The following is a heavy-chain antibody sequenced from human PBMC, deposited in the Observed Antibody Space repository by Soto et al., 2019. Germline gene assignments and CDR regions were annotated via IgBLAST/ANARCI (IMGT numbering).Heavy chain of an antibody. Sequence: QVLLVESGGGVVQPGRSLRLSCAASGFTFKSFGFHWVRQAPGKGLEWVAVVSDDGHYKSYADSVKGRFTISRDNSKNTVYVEMSSLRPEDKAIYYCARDLAGRYSSSWFGHLDFWGQGTLVTVSS. J-gene: IGHJ4*02. CDR1: GFTFKSFG. CDR2: VSDDGHYK. CDR3: ARDLAGRYSSSWFGHLDF. D-gene: IGHD6-13*01. V-gene: IGHV3-30*03.